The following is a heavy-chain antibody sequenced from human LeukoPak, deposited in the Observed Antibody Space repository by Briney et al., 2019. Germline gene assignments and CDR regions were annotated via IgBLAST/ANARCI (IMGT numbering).Heavy chain of an antibody. D-gene: IGHD3-22*01. Sequence: PSETLSLTCTVSGGSISSYYWGWIRQPPGKGLEWIGSIYYSGSTYYNPSLKSRVTISVDTSKNQFSLKLSSVTAADTAVYYCARAYYYDGWFDPWGQGTLVTVSS. J-gene: IGHJ5*02. CDR2: IYYSGST. CDR3: ARAYYYDGWFDP. V-gene: IGHV4-39*07. CDR1: GGSISSYY.